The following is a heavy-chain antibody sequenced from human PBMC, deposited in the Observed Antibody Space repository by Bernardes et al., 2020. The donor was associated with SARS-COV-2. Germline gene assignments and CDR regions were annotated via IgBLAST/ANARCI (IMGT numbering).Heavy chain of an antibody. CDR3: AVNTGNFYYGVDV. J-gene: IGHJ6*02. V-gene: IGHV1-18*04. Sequence: ASEKVSCKTSGSDFNNYGFTSYGFSWVRQAPGQGLEWMGWITAYNLNTDYAQNFRGRVTMTADTSTSTVYMELRSLRSDDTAMYYCAVNTGNFYYGVDVWGQGTTVTVSS. CDR2: ITAYNLNT. D-gene: IGHD3-10*01. CDR1: GSDFNNYGFTSYG.